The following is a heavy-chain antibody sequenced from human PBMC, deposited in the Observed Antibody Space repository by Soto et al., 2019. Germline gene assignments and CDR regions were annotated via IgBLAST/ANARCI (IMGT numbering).Heavy chain of an antibody. CDR3: AVQTEGGYCSSSSCYKGYYFDY. Sequence: PSETLSLTCTVSGGSISSSSYYWGWIRQPPGKGLEWIGSLYYSGSTYYNPSLKSRVTISVDTSKNQFSLKLSSVTAADTAVYYCAVQTEGGYCSSSSCYKGYYFDYWGQGTLVTVSS. V-gene: IGHV4-39*01. CDR2: LYYSGST. J-gene: IGHJ4*02. D-gene: IGHD2-2*02. CDR1: GGSISSSSYY.